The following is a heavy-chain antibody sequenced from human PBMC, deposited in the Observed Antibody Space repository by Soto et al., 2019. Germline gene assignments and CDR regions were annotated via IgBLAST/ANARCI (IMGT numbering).Heavy chain of an antibody. Sequence: SETLSLTCTVSGGSISSYYWSWIRQPPGKGLEWIGYIYYSGSTNYNPSLKSRVTISVDTSKNQFSLKLSSVTAADTAVYYCARADTAMVTGFFDYWGLGTLVTVSS. CDR3: ARADTAMVTGFFDY. D-gene: IGHD5-18*01. CDR1: GGSISSYY. CDR2: IYYSGST. J-gene: IGHJ4*02. V-gene: IGHV4-59*01.